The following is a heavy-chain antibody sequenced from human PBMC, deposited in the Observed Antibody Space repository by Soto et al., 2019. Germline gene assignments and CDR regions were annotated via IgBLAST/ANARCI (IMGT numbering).Heavy chain of an antibody. J-gene: IGHJ6*02. CDR3: ATQGFGVLHGLGDV. CDR2: ISYSAYT. V-gene: IGHV4-59*08. D-gene: IGHD3-10*01. CDR1: GGSISSISNHY. Sequence: QVQLQASGPGLVKPSETLSLTCTVSGGSISSISNHYCSWIRPPPGKGLEWIGYISYSAYTRYNPALTRRVNICVDTSKNQFSLNLTSVTAADTAVYYCATQGFGVLHGLGDVWGQGTTVTVSS.